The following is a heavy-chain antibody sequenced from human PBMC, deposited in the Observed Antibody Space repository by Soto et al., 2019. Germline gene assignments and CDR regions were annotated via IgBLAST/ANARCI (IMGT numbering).Heavy chain of an antibody. V-gene: IGHV1-18*01. Sequence: QVQLVQSGAEVKKPGASVMVSCKASGYTFSSYGISWVRQAPGQGREWMGWINTANGNINQTQNLQGRVTMSTDTSTSRAYMELRSLRSDDPPVYYCARAYRRGGRCYDVDYWGQGTLITVSS. CDR2: INTANGNI. J-gene: IGHJ4*01. CDR1: GYTFSSYG. CDR3: ARAYRRGGRCYDVDY. D-gene: IGHD2-15*01.